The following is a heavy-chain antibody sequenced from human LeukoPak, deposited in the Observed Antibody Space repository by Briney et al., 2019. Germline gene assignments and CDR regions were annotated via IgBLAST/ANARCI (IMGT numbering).Heavy chain of an antibody. J-gene: IGHJ5*02. D-gene: IGHD5-18*01. CDR3: AKDQPTRTIQLWFHNWFDP. Sequence: PGGTLRLSCAASGFTFSSYGMSWVRQAPGKGLEWVSAISGSGGSTYYADSVKGRFTISRDNSKNTLYLQMNSLRAEDTAVYYCAKDQPTRTIQLWFHNWFDPWGQGTLVTVSS. CDR1: GFTFSSYG. V-gene: IGHV3-23*01. CDR2: ISGSGGST.